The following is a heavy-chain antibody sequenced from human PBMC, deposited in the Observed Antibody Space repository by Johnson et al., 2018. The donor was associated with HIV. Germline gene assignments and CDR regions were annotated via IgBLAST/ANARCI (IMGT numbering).Heavy chain of an antibody. CDR3: AKQHGYESSGQGGGLDI. Sequence: VQLVESGGSVVRPGGSLRLSCVGSGFTFDDYDMTWVRQSPGKGLEWVSGINWNGGRTGYADSVKGRFTISRENAKNSLSLQMNKLGVEDTALYYCAKQHGYESSGQGGGLDIWGQGTMVTVSS. J-gene: IGHJ3*02. CDR1: GFTFDDYD. D-gene: IGHD3-22*01. CDR2: INWNGGRT. V-gene: IGHV3-20*04.